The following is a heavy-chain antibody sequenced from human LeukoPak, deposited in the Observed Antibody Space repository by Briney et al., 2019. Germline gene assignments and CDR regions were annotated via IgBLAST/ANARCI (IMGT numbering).Heavy chain of an antibody. CDR2: ITSSSGYT. CDR1: GFTFSDYY. Sequence: GGSLRLSCAAYGFTFSDYYMSWIRQAPGKGLEWVSYITSSSGYTNYADSVKGRFTISRDNAKNSLFLQMNSLRAEDTAVYCCAVWGSGYFIWGQATLVTVSS. J-gene: IGHJ4*02. D-gene: IGHD3-22*01. V-gene: IGHV3-11*03. CDR3: AVWGSGYFI.